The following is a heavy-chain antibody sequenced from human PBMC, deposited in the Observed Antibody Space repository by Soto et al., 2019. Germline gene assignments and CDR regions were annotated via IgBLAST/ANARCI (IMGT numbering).Heavy chain of an antibody. Sequence: VKVSCKASGFTFTSSAVQWVRQARGQRLEWIGWIVVGSGNTNYAQKFQERVTITRDMSTSTAYMELSGLRSEDTAVYYCAALRVGYCSSTRCNNFDYWGQGTLVTVSS. CDR1: GFTFTSSA. CDR3: AALRVGYCSSTRCNNFDY. V-gene: IGHV1-58*01. D-gene: IGHD2-2*02. CDR2: IVVGSGNT. J-gene: IGHJ4*02.